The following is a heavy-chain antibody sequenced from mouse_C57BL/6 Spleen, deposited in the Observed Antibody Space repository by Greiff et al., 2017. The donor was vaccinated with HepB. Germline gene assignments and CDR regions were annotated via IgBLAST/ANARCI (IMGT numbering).Heavy chain of an antibody. CDR2: IYPGDGDT. D-gene: IGHD1-1*01. CDR1: GYAFSSYW. Sequence: VKLQESGAELVKPGASVKISCKASGYAFSSYWMNWVKQRPGKGLEWIGQIYPGDGDTNYNGKFKGKATLTADKSSSTAYMQLSSLTSEDSAVYFWARSDYYGSSYEGFDYWGQGTTLTVSS. J-gene: IGHJ2*01. V-gene: IGHV1-80*01. CDR3: ARSDYYGSSYEGFDY.